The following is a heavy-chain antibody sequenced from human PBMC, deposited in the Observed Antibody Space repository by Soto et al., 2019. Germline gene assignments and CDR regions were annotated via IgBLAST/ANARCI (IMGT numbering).Heavy chain of an antibody. Sequence: QVHLVESGGGVVQPGTSLRLSCEASGFTFSGFGMHWVRQTPGKGLEWVAVIWYDGSKEYFADCVKGRFTISRDNSENALYLQMNGLRAEDSAIYCCARGRGGSYGGNSAHYDVWGQGTLVTVSS. CDR3: ARGRGGSYGGNSAHYDV. CDR1: GFTFSGFG. V-gene: IGHV3-33*01. D-gene: IGHD4-17*01. J-gene: IGHJ3*01. CDR2: IWYDGSKE.